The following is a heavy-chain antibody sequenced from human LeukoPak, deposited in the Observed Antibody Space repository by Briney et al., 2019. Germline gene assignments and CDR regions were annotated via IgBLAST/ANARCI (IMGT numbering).Heavy chain of an antibody. CDR1: GFTFSSYG. V-gene: IGHV3-33*01. CDR2: IWYDGSNK. CDR3: ARDKDSGYEKSLYFDS. J-gene: IGHJ4*02. D-gene: IGHD5-12*01. Sequence: GGSLRLSCAASGFTFSSYGMHWVRQAPGKGLEWVAVIWYDGSNKYYADSVKGRFTISRDNSKNTLYLQMNSLRAEDTAVYYCARDKDSGYEKSLYFDSWGQGTLVTVSS.